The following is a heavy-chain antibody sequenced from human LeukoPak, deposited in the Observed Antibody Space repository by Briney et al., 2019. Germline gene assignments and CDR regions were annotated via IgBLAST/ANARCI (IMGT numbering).Heavy chain of an antibody. CDR3: ARELSN. J-gene: IGHJ4*02. CDR2: IKQDETEK. D-gene: IGHD2-2*01. Sequence: GGSLRLSCAAPGFTFRNYWMHWVRQAPGKGLEWVANIKQDETEKYYVDSVKGRFTISRDNAKNSLYLQMNSLRVEDTAVYYCARELSNWGQGTLVTVSS. CDR1: GFTFRNYW. V-gene: IGHV3-7*03.